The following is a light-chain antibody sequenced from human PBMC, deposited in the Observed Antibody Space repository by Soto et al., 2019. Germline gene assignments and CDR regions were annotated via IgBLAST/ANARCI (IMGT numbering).Light chain of an antibody. CDR3: QQSYTTSWT. CDR1: QNISNY. Sequence: DIQMTQSPSSLSASVGDRVTITCRANQNISNYLNWYQQKPGKAPKLLVYTVSNLHSGVPSRFSGGASGTDFTLTISSLQPEDCATYYCQQSYTTSWTFGQGTKVAIK. V-gene: IGKV1-39*01. CDR2: TVS. J-gene: IGKJ1*01.